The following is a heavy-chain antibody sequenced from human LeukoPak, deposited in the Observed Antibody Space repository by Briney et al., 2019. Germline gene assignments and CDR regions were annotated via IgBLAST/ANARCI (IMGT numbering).Heavy chain of an antibody. D-gene: IGHD4/OR15-4a*01. CDR3: ASQEGLWTGDH. CDR2: IYYSGST. CDR1: GGSISSSSYY. V-gene: IGHV4-39*01. J-gene: IGHJ4*02. Sequence: SETLSLTCTVSGGSISSSSYYWGWIRQPPGKGLEWIGGIYYSGSTYYNPSLKSRVTISVDTSKNQFSLKLSSVTAADTAVYYCASQEGLWTGDHWGQGTLVTVSS.